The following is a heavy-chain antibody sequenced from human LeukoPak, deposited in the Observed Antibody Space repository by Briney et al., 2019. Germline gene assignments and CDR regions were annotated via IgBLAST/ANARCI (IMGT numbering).Heavy chain of an antibody. D-gene: IGHD3-10*01. CDR1: GFTFSSYF. Sequence: GGSLRLSCAASGFTFSSYFMNWVRQAPGKGLEWVSSISSSSSYIYYADSVKGRFTISRDNAKNSLYLQMSSLRAEDTAVYYCARDSSASSMVRGVLGYWGQGTLVTVSS. J-gene: IGHJ4*02. CDR3: ARDSSASSMVRGVLGY. CDR2: ISSSSSYI. V-gene: IGHV3-21*01.